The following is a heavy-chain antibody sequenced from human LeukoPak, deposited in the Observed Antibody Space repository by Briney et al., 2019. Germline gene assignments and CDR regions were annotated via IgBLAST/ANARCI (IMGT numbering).Heavy chain of an antibody. J-gene: IGHJ4*02. CDR2: INHNGNVN. Sequence: GGSLRLSCAASGFTFSSYWMNWARQAPGKGLEWVASINHNGNVNYYVGSVKGRFTISRDNSKNTVLLQMDSLRAEDTAIYYCAKRSGVYSDNSGVFDYWGQGSLVTVSS. D-gene: IGHD4-11*01. V-gene: IGHV3-7*03. CDR3: AKRSGVYSDNSGVFDY. CDR1: GFTFSSYW.